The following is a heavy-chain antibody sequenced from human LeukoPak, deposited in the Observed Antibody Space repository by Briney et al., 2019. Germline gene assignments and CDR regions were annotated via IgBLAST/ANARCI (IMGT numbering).Heavy chain of an antibody. CDR2: ISGDNGDT. CDR3: ARDTYLYGSGSYSGLDP. CDR1: GYPSSDYG. Sequence: GASVKVSCRASGYPSSDYGFSWVRQVPGQGLEWMGWISGDNGDTRFAQKFQARVTVTTDTSTGTAYMELRSLTSADTAVYFCARDTYLYGSGSYSGLDPWGQGTLVTVSS. J-gene: IGHJ5*02. D-gene: IGHD3-10*01. V-gene: IGHV1-18*04.